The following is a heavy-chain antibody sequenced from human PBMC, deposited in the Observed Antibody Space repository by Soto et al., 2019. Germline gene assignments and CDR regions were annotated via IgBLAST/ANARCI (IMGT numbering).Heavy chain of an antibody. CDR3: ARGTPNYYGSGSYCKRGYYYGMDV. J-gene: IGHJ6*02. Sequence: SETLSLTCAVYGGSFSGYYWSWIRQPPGKGLEWIGEINHSGSTNYNPSLKSRVTISVDTSKNQFSLKLSSVTAADTAVYYCARGTPNYYGSGSYCKRGYYYGMDVWGQGTTVTVSS. CDR2: INHSGST. V-gene: IGHV4-34*01. CDR1: GGSFSGYY. D-gene: IGHD3-10*01.